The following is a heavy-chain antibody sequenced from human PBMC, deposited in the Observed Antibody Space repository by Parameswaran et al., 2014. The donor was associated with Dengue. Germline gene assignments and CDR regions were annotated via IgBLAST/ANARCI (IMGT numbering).Heavy chain of an antibody. D-gene: IGHD6-13*01. J-gene: IGHJ5*02. CDR3: AGELVGIAAAGTVGGWFDP. Sequence: RWIRQPPGKGLEWIGEINHSGSTNYNPSLKSRVTISVDTSKNQFSLKLSSVTAADTAVYYCAGELVGIAAAGTVGGWFDPWGQGTLVTVSS. CDR2: INHSGST. V-gene: IGHV4-34*01.